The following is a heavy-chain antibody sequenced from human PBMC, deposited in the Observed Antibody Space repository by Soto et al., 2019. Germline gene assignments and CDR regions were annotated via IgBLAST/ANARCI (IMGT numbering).Heavy chain of an antibody. V-gene: IGHV3-21*01. Sequence: EVQLVESGGGLVKSGGSLRLSCAASGFTFSGHTINWVRQAPGKGLEWVSSVSSSSTYIYYADSVKGRFTVSRDNAEKSLYLKMNSLRAEDTAMYYCARCMGFDGSGYAFFDSWGQGTLVTVSS. D-gene: IGHD3-10*01. CDR3: ARCMGFDGSGYAFFDS. J-gene: IGHJ4*02. CDR1: GFTFSGHT. CDR2: VSSSSTYI.